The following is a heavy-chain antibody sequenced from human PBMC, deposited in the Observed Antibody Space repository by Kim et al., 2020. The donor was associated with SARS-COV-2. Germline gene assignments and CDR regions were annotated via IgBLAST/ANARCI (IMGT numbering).Heavy chain of an antibody. Sequence: GGSLRLSCAASGFTLNTYSINWVRQAPGKGLEWVAVILYDGSTKNYADSVKGRFTISRDASKNTLYLQMNSLTTEDTAVYYCARVSIEGGGYNFGLDVWGQGTAVTVSS. CDR2: ILYDGSTK. V-gene: IGHV3-30-3*01. CDR3: ARVSIEGGGYNFGLDV. D-gene: IGHD6-19*01. CDR1: GFTLNTYS. J-gene: IGHJ6*02.